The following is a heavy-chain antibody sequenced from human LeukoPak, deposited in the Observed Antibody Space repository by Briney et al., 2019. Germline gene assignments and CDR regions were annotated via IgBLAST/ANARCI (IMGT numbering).Heavy chain of an antibody. CDR3: ARLSRSSGWPSRNY. V-gene: IGHV4-34*01. CDR1: GGSFSGYY. D-gene: IGHD6-19*01. Sequence: SETLSLTCAVYGGSFSGYYWSWIRQPPGKGLEWIGEINHSGSTNYNPSLKSRVTISVDTSKNQFSLKLSSVTAADTAVYYCARLSRSSGWPSRNYWGQGTLVTVSS. J-gene: IGHJ4*02. CDR2: INHSGST.